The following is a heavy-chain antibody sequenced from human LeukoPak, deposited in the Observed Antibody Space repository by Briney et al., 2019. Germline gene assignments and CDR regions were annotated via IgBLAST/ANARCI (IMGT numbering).Heavy chain of an antibody. Sequence: SETLSLTCTVSGGSISSSTYYWAWIRQSPGKGLEWIGSITYSGSTYYNPSLESRVTISVDSSKNQFSLRLISVTAVDTAVYYCARQGVGATDCWGQGTLVTVSS. D-gene: IGHD1-26*01. V-gene: IGHV4-39*01. CDR2: ITYSGST. CDR3: ARQGVGATDC. J-gene: IGHJ4*02. CDR1: GGSISSSTYY.